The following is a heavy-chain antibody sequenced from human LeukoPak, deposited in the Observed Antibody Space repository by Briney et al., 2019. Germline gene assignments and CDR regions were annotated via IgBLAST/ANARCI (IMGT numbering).Heavy chain of an antibody. CDR1: GDSFTSTDDF. CDR2: INYSGKT. J-gene: IGHJ6*02. CDR3: ARSSYSSGRYGGLDV. Sequence: KPSETLSLTCTVSGDSFTSTDDFWGWIRQPPGKGLEWIGSINYSGKTYYNPSLKGRVIISVDTSKNQVSLRLSSVTAADTAVYYCARSSYSSGRYGGLDVWGQGTTVTVSS. D-gene: IGHD3-22*01. V-gene: IGHV4-39*01.